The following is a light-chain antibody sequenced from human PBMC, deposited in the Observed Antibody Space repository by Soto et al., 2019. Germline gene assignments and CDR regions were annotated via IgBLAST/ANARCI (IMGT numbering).Light chain of an antibody. J-gene: IGKJ1*01. CDR1: QTISSW. CDR2: KAS. CDR3: QHYNSYSEA. Sequence: DIHMTQSPSTLSGSVGYRVTITCRASQTISSWLDWYQKKPGKAPKLLIYKASTLKSGVPSRLSGSGYGTELTITISSMKTDDFETYYCQHYNSYSEAFGHGTKVDIK. V-gene: IGKV1-5*03.